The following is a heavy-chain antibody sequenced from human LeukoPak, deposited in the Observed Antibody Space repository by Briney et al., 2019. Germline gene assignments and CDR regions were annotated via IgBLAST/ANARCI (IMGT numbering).Heavy chain of an antibody. D-gene: IGHD6-13*01. V-gene: IGHV4-59*02. J-gene: IGHJ5*02. CDR1: GVSVSRYY. CDR2: IYYNGST. Sequence: SETLSLTCTVSGVSVSRYYWSWIRQSPGKGLEWIGYIYYNGSTNYNPSLKSRVAISVDTSKNQFSLKLSSVTAADTAVYYCARASGMTAAGTRLGWFDPWGQGTLVTVFS. CDR3: ARASGMTAAGTRLGWFDP.